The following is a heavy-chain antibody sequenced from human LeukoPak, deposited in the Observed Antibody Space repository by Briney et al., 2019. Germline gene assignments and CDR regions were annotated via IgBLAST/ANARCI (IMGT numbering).Heavy chain of an antibody. Sequence: GGSLRLSCAASGFTFSNHGMNWVRQAPGKGLEWVSGISPSGDITYYADSVKGRFTISRDNSKNTLYLQMNSLRAVDTAVYYCAKDSYRGYSYGYWFDYWGQGTLVTVSS. CDR1: GFTFSNHG. CDR2: ISPSGDIT. D-gene: IGHD5-18*01. CDR3: AKDSYRGYSYGYWFDY. J-gene: IGHJ4*02. V-gene: IGHV3-23*01.